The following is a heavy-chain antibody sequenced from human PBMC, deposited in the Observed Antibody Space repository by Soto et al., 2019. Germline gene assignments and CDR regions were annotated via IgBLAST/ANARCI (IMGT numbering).Heavy chain of an antibody. CDR1: DGSLSSGSYY. V-gene: IGHV4-31*03. CDR3: ARDKVRSRSLHYYYGMDV. CDR2: IYNSGST. J-gene: IGHJ6*02. D-gene: IGHD6-6*01. Sequence: LSLTCTVSDGSLSSGSYYWSWIRQHPGKGLEWVGYIYNSGSTYYNPSLKSRVSISIDTSQNHFSLRLSSVTAADTAEYYCARDKVRSRSLHYYYGMDVWGQGTTVTVSS.